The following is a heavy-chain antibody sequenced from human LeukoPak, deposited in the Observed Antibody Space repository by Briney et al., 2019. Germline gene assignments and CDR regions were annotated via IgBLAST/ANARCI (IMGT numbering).Heavy chain of an antibody. CDR1: GYTFTSYD. D-gene: IGHD3-3*01. J-gene: IGHJ6*03. CDR2: MSPNSGNT. CDR3: ARDDDFWIPYYYYMDV. Sequence: ASVKVSCKASGYTFTSYDINWVRQATGQGLEWMGWMSPNSGNTGYAQKFQGRVTMTRNTSISTAYMELSSLRSEDTAVYYCARDDDFWIPYYYYMDVWGKGTTVTVSS. V-gene: IGHV1-8*01.